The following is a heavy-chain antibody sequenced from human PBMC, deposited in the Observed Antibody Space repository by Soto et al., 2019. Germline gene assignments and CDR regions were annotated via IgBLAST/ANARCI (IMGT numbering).Heavy chain of an antibody. V-gene: IGHV3-53*02. CDR2: IYSGGTT. CDR3: ARRYIVGVTGDY. CDR1: GFSVSSNY. Sequence: EVQLVETGGGMIQPGGSLRLSCAVSGFSVSSNYMSWVRQAPGKGLEWVSLIYSGGTTSYADSVKGRFIISRDSSKNTLFLQMGSLRVEDTAVYYCARRYIVGVTGDYWGQGTLVTVSS. D-gene: IGHD1-26*01. J-gene: IGHJ4*02.